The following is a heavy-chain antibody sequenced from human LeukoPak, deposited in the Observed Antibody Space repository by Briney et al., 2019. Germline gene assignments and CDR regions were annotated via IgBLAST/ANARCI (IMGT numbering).Heavy chain of an antibody. CDR1: GLTFSTYW. D-gene: IGHD1-26*01. V-gene: IGHV3-74*03. CDR3: AREARVGGALQY. CDR2: INPDGSIR. Sequence: GGSLRLSCAASGLTFSTYWMHWVRQAPGKGLAWVARINPDGSIRTYANSVQGRVTTSRDTAKDTLFLQMNSLRAEDTAVYYCAREARVGGALQYWGQGTPVTVSS. J-gene: IGHJ4*02.